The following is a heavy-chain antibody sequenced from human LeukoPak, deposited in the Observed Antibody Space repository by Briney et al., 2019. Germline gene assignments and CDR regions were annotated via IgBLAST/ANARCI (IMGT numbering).Heavy chain of an antibody. V-gene: IGHV4-59*01. CDR3: ARVRDYYDKAFDI. J-gene: IGHJ3*02. Sequence: SETLSLTCTVSGGSISSYYGRWIRQPRGRAREGSGYIYSSGSTSYTPSLKSRVTISVDTSKHQFSLKLSSVTAADPAVYYCARVRDYYDKAFDIWGQGTMVTVSS. D-gene: IGHD3-22*01. CDR2: IYSSGST. CDR1: GGSISSYY.